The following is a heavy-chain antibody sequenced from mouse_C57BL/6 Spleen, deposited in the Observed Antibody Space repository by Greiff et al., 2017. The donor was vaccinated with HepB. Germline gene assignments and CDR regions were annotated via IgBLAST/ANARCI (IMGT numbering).Heavy chain of an antibody. CDR2: INPSTGGT. D-gene: IGHD1-1*01. CDR3: ARGGPTTVGWYFDV. Sequence: VQLQQSGPELVKPGASVKISCKASGYSFTGYYMNWVKQSPEKSLEWIGEINPSTGGTTYNQKFKAKATLTVDKSSSTAYMQLKSLTSEDSAVYYCARGGPTTVGWYFDVWGTGTTVTVSS. J-gene: IGHJ1*03. V-gene: IGHV1-42*01. CDR1: GYSFTGYY.